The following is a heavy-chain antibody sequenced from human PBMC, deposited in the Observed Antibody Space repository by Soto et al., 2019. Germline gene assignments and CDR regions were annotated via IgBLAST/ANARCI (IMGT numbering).Heavy chain of an antibody. J-gene: IGHJ3*02. CDR3: ARDQDYYDGSGSDAFDI. V-gene: IGHV4-59*01. CDR1: GGSISSYY. D-gene: IGHD3-22*01. CDR2: IYYSGST. Sequence: QVQLQESGPGLVKPSETLSLTCTVSGGSISSYYWSWIRQPPGKGLEWIGYIYYSGSTNYNPSLKRRVTISVDTTKTRFSLKLSSVTAADTGVYYCARDQDYYDGSGSDAFDIWGQGTMVTVSS.